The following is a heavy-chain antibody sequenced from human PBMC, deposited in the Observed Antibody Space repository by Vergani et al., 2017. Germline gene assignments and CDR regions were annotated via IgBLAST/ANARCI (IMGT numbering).Heavy chain of an antibody. CDR3: ARDGWELLDYFYYMDV. Sequence: VQLVESGGGLVQPGGSLRLSCTDSGFTFSNYWMQWVRQAPGKGLMWVSRINSDGDSTSYADSVKGRFTISRDNAKNTLYLQMDSQRAEDKAVYYCARDGWELLDYFYYMDVWGKGTTVTVSS. V-gene: IGHV3-74*01. CDR2: INSDGDST. J-gene: IGHJ6*03. D-gene: IGHD1-26*01. CDR1: GFTFSNYW.